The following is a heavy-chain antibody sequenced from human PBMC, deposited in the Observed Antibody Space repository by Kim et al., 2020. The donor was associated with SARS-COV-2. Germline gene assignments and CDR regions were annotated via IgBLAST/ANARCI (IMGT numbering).Heavy chain of an antibody. CDR3: AKGAINMVRGVLPF. CDR2: ISWNSGSI. CDR1: GFTFGDFA. D-gene: IGHD3-10*01. V-gene: IGHV3-9*01. J-gene: IGHJ4*02. Sequence: GGSLRLSCAASGFTFGDFAMHWVRQAPGKGLEWVSGISWNSGSIGYADSVKGRFTISRDNAKNSLYLQMNSLGAEDTALYYCAKGAINMVRGVLPFWGQGTLVTVSS.